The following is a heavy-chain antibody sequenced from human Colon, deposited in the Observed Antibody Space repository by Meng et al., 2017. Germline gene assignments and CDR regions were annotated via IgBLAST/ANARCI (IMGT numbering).Heavy chain of an antibody. Sequence: GGSLRLSCTASGFTFSTYAMSWVRQAPGKGLEWVSIISGSGGNTYSADSVRGRFTISRDNSKNTLYLQMNSLRAEDTALYYCAKGRGVTTVTTVDFWGQGTLVTVSS. CDR2: ISGSGGNT. CDR3: AKGRGVTTVTTVDF. CDR1: GFTFSTYA. V-gene: IGHV3-23*01. D-gene: IGHD4-17*01. J-gene: IGHJ4*02.